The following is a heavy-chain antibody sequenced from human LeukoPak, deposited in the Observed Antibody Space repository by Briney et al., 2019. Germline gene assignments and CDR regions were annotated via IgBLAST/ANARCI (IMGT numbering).Heavy chain of an antibody. Sequence: GGSLRLSCAASGFTFSSYGMLWVRHAPGKGLEWVAVIWYDGSNKYYADSVKGRFTISRDNSKNTLYLQMNSLRAEDTAVYYCARDPAGSERTLDYWGQGTLVTVSS. CDR2: IWYDGSNK. V-gene: IGHV3-33*01. CDR3: ARDPAGSERTLDY. D-gene: IGHD1-1*01. J-gene: IGHJ4*02. CDR1: GFTFSSYG.